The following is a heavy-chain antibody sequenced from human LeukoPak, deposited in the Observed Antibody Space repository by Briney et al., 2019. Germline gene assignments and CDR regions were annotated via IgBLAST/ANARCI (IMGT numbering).Heavy chain of an antibody. Sequence: GGSLRLSCKGSGYSFTSYWIGWVRRMPGKGLEWMGIIYPGDSDTRYSPSFQGQVTISADKSISTAYLQWSSLKASDTAMYYCARRGYCSGGSCYIFDYWGQGTLVTVSS. CDR1: GYSFTSYW. D-gene: IGHD2-15*01. V-gene: IGHV5-51*01. J-gene: IGHJ4*02. CDR2: IYPGDSDT. CDR3: ARRGYCSGGSCYIFDY.